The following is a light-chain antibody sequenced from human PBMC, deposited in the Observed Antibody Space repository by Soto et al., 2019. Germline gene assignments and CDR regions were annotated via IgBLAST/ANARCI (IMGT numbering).Light chain of an antibody. CDR1: QSIRSS. Sequence: DIQMTQSPSSLSASVGDRVTITCRTSQSIRSSLNWYQQKPGKAPNFLIYAASRLQSGVPSRFSGSGSETAFALTISSLQPADFATYYCQQSYSTPFTFGPGTNVDIK. CDR3: QQSYSTPFT. V-gene: IGKV1-39*01. CDR2: AAS. J-gene: IGKJ3*01.